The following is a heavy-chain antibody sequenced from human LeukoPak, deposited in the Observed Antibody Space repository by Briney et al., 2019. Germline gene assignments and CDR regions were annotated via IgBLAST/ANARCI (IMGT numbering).Heavy chain of an antibody. CDR3: ARQYSGSYHRDGYFDY. J-gene: IGHJ4*02. CDR1: GGSISSGSYY. V-gene: IGHV4-61*02. Sequence: SQTLSLTCTVSGGSISSGSYYWSWIRQPAGKGLEWIGRIYTSGSTNYNPSLKSRVTISVDTSKNQFSLKLSSVTAADPAVYYCARQYSGSYHRDGYFDYWGQGTLVTVSS. CDR2: IYTSGST. D-gene: IGHD3-10*01.